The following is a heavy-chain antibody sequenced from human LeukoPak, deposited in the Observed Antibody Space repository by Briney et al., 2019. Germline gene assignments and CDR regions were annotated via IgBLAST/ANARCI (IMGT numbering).Heavy chain of an antibody. CDR1: GGSISSGDYY. D-gene: IGHD6-13*01. CDR2: IYYSGST. J-gene: IGHJ6*02. V-gene: IGHV4-30-4*01. CDR3: AGSSLHYYYGMDV. Sequence: SETLSLTCTVSGGSISSGDYYWSWIRQPPGKGLEWIGYIYYSGSTYYNPSLKSRVTISVDTSENQFSLKLSSVTAADTAVYYCAGSSLHYYYGMDVWGQGTTVTVSS.